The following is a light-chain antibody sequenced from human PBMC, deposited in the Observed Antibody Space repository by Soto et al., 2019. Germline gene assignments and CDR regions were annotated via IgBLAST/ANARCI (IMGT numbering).Light chain of an antibody. CDR3: QQYNNYFT. V-gene: IGKV1-5*03. CDR1: QTISSW. J-gene: IGKJ4*01. CDR2: KAS. Sequence: DIQMTQSPSTLSGSVGDRVTITCRASQTISSWLAWYQQKPGKAPKLLVYKASTLKSGVPSRFSGSGSGTEFTLTISSLQPDDFATYYCQQYNNYFTFGGGTKA.